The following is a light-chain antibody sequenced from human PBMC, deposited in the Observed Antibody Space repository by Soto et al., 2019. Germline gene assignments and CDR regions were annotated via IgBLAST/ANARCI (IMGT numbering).Light chain of an antibody. CDR3: FISDSDARM. V-gene: IGLV7-46*01. CDR2: DTS. CDR1: TGPVTSGHY. Sequence: QAVVTQEPSLTVSPGGTVTLTCGSSTGPVTSGHYPYWFQQKPGQAPRTVLYDTSNRHSWTPARCSGSLLGGKAALTLSGAQPEDEAVYYCFISDSDARMFGGGTKHTVL. J-gene: IGLJ3*02.